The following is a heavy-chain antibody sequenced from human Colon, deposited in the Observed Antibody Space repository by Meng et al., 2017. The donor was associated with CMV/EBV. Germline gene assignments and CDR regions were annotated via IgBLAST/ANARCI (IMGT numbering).Heavy chain of an antibody. V-gene: IGHV3-9*01. J-gene: IGHJ4*02. CDR2: VNWNSAAI. D-gene: IGHD1-14*01. CDR1: GFTFSTYA. CDR3: VKAQTTTQSNYFGD. Sequence: SLKISCAASGFTFSTYAMHWVRQAPGKGLEWVATVNWNSAAIHYAGSVKGRFTISRDNAKNSLSLQMNSLRPEDTALYYCVKAQTTTQSNYFGDWGQGTLVTVSS.